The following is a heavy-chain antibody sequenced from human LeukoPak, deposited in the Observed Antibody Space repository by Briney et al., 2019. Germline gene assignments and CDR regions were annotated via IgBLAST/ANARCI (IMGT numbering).Heavy chain of an antibody. CDR2: INPNSGGT. D-gene: IGHD6-13*01. CDR3: AKDFSSNWAHHFDY. Sequence: GSVKVSCKASGYTFTGYYMHWVRQAPGQGLEWMGWINPNSGGTNYAQKFQGRVTMTRDTSISTAYMELSRLRSDDTAVYYCAKDFSSNWAHHFDYWGQGTLVTVSS. J-gene: IGHJ4*02. CDR1: GYTFTGYY. V-gene: IGHV1-2*02.